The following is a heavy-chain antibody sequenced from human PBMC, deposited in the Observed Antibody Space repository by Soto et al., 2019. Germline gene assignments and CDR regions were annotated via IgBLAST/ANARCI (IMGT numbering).Heavy chain of an antibody. V-gene: IGHV4-61*01. CDR2: IYYSGST. D-gene: IGHD2-15*01. J-gene: IGHJ6*02. Sequence: SETLSLTCTVSGGSVSSGSYYWSWIRQPPGKGLEWIGYIYYSGSTNYNPSLKSRVTISVDTSKNQFSLKLSSVTAADTAVYYCARENSRYYYYGMDVWGQGTTVTVSS. CDR1: GGSVSSGSYY. CDR3: ARENSRYYYYGMDV.